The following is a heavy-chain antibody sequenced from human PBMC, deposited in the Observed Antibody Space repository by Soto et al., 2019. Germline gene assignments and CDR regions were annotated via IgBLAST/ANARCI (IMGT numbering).Heavy chain of an antibody. CDR1: GGPLTGYY. D-gene: IGHD6-13*01. Sequence: QVQVQQWGAGLLRPSETLSLSCAVYGGPLTGYYWTWTRQPPGKGLEWIGEINHSGSSNYNPSLESRATIAGDTSRNQFSLKLSSVTAADTAVYYCARGTGSSPQDWGQGTLVTVSS. V-gene: IGHV4-34*01. J-gene: IGHJ1*01. CDR3: ARGTGSSPQD. CDR2: INHSGSS.